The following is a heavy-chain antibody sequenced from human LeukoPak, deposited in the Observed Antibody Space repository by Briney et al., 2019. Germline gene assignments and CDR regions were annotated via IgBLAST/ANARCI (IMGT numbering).Heavy chain of an antibody. J-gene: IGHJ4*02. D-gene: IGHD1-1*01. CDR2: IYYSGSP. CDR1: GGSISNNNYY. V-gene: IGHV4-39*01. Sequence: SETLSLTCTVSGGSISNNNYYWAWIRQPPGKGLECIGSIYYSGSPYYNPSLKSRVTISVDTSKNQFSLRLSSVTAADTAVYYCATWRTTKTGFDYWGQGTLVTVSS. CDR3: ATWRTTKTGFDY.